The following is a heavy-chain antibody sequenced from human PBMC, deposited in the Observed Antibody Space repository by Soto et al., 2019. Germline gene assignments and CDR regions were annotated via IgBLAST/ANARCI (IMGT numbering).Heavy chain of an antibody. CDR3: ARGIFGSGTANDY. CDR1: GFTFSGSW. V-gene: IGHV3-74*01. D-gene: IGHD3-10*01. J-gene: IGHJ4*02. CDR2: INGDGSGT. Sequence: EVQLVESGGGLVQPGGSLRLSSAASGFTFSGSWMHWVRQAPGKGLVWVSRINGDGSGTSYADFVKGRFTISRDDAKNTLFLQMNGLRAEDTAVYYCARGIFGSGTANDYWGQGTLVTVSS.